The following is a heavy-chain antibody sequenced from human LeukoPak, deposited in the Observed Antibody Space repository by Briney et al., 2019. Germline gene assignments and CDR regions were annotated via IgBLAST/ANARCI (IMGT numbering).Heavy chain of an antibody. V-gene: IGHV3-21*01. D-gene: IGHD3-9*01. CDR2: ITSGGDYI. CDR3: ARGHYDVLAASYKWTPDY. J-gene: IGHJ4*02. CDR1: GFTFNTFN. Sequence: GGSLRLSCAASGFTFNTFNMTWVRQAPGKGLEWVSSITSGGDYIYYADSVKGRFTTSRDNAKNSLSLQLNSLRVEDTAVYYCARGHYDVLAASYKWTPDYWGQGTLVTVSS.